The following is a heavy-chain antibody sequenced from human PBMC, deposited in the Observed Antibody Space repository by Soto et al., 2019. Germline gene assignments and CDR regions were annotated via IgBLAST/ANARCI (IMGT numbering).Heavy chain of an antibody. CDR2: ISAYNGDT. CDR1: GYTFTSED. Sequence: QVQLVQSGAEVKKPGASVKVSCKASGYTFTSEDIRWVRQAPGQGLEWMGWISAYNGDTKYAQKFQDRVTVTTDTSTSTAYMELRSLTSDDTAVYYCAIERGDCSGCTCSYRFDPGGEGTLVTVSS. J-gene: IGHJ5*02. V-gene: IGHV1-18*01. CDR3: AIERGDCSGCTCSYRFDP. D-gene: IGHD2-15*01.